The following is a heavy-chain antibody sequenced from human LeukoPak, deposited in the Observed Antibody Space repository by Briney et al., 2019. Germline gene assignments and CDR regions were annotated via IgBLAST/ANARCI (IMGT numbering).Heavy chain of an antibody. Sequence: PGGSLRLSCTASGFTFGDYAMSWFRQAPGKGLEWVGFIRSKAYGGTTEYAASVKGRFTISGDDSKSIAYQQMNSLKTEDTAVYYCTRESERSWSLFVPNYFDYWGQGTLVTVSS. J-gene: IGHJ4*02. V-gene: IGHV3-49*03. CDR1: GFTFGDYA. D-gene: IGHD2-21*01. CDR2: IRSKAYGGTT. CDR3: TRESERSWSLFVPNYFDY.